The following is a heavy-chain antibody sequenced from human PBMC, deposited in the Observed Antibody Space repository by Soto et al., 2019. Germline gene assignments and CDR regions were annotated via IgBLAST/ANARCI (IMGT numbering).Heavy chain of an antibody. J-gene: IGHJ4*02. CDR1: GYIFTTYH. D-gene: IGHD6-19*01. CDR3: AGWYSSGYIGY. Sequence: ASVKVSCKASGYIFTTYHLHWVRQAPGQGLEWMGVINPSPGSTTYAQKFQGRVTVTRDTSTNTVYVELSSLTSDDAAVYYCAGWYSSGYIGYWGQGTLVTVSS. CDR2: INPSPGST. V-gene: IGHV1-46*01.